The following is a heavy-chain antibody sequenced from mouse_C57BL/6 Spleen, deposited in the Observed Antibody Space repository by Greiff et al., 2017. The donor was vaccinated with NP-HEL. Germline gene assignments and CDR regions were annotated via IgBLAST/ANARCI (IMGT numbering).Heavy chain of an antibody. CDR1: GYSITSGYY. V-gene: IGHV3-6*01. CDR2: ISYDGSN. D-gene: IGHD3-2*02. CDR3: ARDHSSGYRGFAY. J-gene: IGHJ3*01. Sequence: DVKLVESGPGLVKPSQSLSLTCSVTGYSITSGYYWNWIRQFPGNKLEWMGYISYDGSNNYNPSLKNRISITRDTSKNQFFLKLNSMTTEDTATYYCARDHSSGYRGFAYWGQGTLVTVSA.